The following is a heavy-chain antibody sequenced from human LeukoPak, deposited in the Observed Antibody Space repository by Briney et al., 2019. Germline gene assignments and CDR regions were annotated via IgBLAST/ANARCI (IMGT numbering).Heavy chain of an antibody. Sequence: PGGSLRLSCAASGFTFSSYAMSWVRQAPGKGLEWVSAISGSGGSTYYADSVKGRFPISRDNSKNTLYLQMNSLRAEDTAVYYCAKDTIGIPLGDFYCNGGSCHTYCFDYWGQGTLVTVSS. CDR2: ISGSGGST. V-gene: IGHV3-23*01. CDR1: GFTFSSYA. D-gene: IGHD2-15*01. CDR3: AKDTIGIPLGDFYCNGGSCHTYCFDY. J-gene: IGHJ4*02.